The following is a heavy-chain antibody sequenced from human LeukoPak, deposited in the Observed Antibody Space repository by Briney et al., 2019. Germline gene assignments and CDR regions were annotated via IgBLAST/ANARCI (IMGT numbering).Heavy chain of an antibody. CDR3: ARFPTYYYDSSGTGLDAFDI. J-gene: IGHJ3*02. CDR1: GFTFSSYW. Sequence: GGSPRLSCAASGFTFSSYWMSWVRQAPGKGLEWVANIKQDGSEKYYVDSVKGRFTISRDNAKNSLYLQMNSLRAEDTAVYYCARFPTYYYDSSGTGLDAFDIWGQGTMVTVSS. CDR2: IKQDGSEK. D-gene: IGHD3-22*01. V-gene: IGHV3-7*01.